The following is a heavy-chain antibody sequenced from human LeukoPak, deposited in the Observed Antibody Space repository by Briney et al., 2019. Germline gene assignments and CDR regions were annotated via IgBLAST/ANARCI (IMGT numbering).Heavy chain of an antibody. V-gene: IGHV3-48*01. CDR2: ISSSSSSI. J-gene: IGHJ4*02. CDR1: GFTFSSYS. CDR3: AGEGWEGGVGFDD. Sequence: QAGGSLRLSCAASGFTFSSYSMNWVRQAPGKGLEWASYISSSSSSIYYADSVKGRFTISRDNAKNSLYLQMNSLRAEDTAVYYCAGEGWEGGVGFDDWGQGTLVTVPA. D-gene: IGHD1-26*01.